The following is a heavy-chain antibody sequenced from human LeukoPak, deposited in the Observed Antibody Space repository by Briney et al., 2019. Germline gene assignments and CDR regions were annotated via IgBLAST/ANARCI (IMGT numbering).Heavy chain of an antibody. J-gene: IGHJ4*02. CDR1: GFTFDDYA. CDR2: ISSSSSSYI. Sequence: GRSLRLSCAASGFTFDDYAMHWVRQAPGKGLEWVSSISSSSSSYIYYADSVKGRFTISRDNAKNSLYLQMDSLRADDTAVYYCARDSGSYSRTFDYWGQGTLVTVSS. V-gene: IGHV3-21*01. CDR3: ARDSGSYSRTFDY. D-gene: IGHD1-26*01.